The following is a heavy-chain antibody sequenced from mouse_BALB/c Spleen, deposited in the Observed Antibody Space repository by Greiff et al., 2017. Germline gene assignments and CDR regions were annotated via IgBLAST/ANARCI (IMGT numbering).Heavy chain of an antibody. CDR3: ARAIYYYGSSYDWFAY. V-gene: IGHV5-6-5*01. D-gene: IGHD1-1*01. J-gene: IGHJ3*01. Sequence: EVQRVESGGGLVKPGGSLKLSCAASGFTFSSYAMSWVRQTPEKRLEWVASISSGGSTYYPDSVKGRFTISRDNARNILYLQMSSLRSEDTAMYYCARAIYYYGSSYDWFAYWGQGTLVTVAA. CDR1: GFTFSSYA. CDR2: ISSGGST.